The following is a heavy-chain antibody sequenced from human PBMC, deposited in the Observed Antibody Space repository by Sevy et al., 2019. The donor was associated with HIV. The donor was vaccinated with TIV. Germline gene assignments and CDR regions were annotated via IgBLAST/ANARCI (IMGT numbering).Heavy chain of an antibody. CDR1: GFTFSSYS. CDR2: ISSSSSTI. J-gene: IGHJ5*02. V-gene: IGHV3-48*02. CDR3: ARGYCSSTSCYWENWFDP. D-gene: IGHD2-2*01. Sequence: AGSLRLSCAASGFTFSSYSMNWVRQAPGKGLEWVSYISSSSSTIYYADSVKGRFTISRDNAKNSLYLQMNSLRDEDTAVYYCARGYCSSTSCYWENWFDPWGQGTLVTVSS.